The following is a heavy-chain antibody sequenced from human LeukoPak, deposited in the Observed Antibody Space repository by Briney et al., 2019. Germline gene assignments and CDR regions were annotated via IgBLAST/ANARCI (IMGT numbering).Heavy chain of an antibody. CDR2: ISSSSSYI. Sequence: GGSLRLSFAASGFTFSSYSMNWVRQAPGEGLEWVSSISSSSSYIYYADSVKGRFTISRDNAKNSLYLQMNSLRAEDTAVYYCARLGDGGAWSDWGQGTLVTVSS. D-gene: IGHD3-16*01. CDR1: GFTFSSYS. J-gene: IGHJ4*02. V-gene: IGHV3-21*01. CDR3: ARLGDGGAWSD.